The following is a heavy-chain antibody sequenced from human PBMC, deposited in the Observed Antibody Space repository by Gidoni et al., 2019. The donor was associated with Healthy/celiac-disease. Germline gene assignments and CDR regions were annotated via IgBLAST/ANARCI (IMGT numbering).Heavy chain of an antibody. D-gene: IGHD3-22*01. Sequence: LQLQASGPGLVKPSETLSLTCTVSGGSISLSSYYWGWIRQPPGKGLEWIGSIYYSGSTYYNPSIKSRVTISVDTSKNQFSLKLSSVTAADTAVYYCARSAVVVSSDAFDIWGQGTMVTVSS. V-gene: IGHV4-39*01. CDR3: ARSAVVVSSDAFDI. J-gene: IGHJ3*02. CDR2: IYYSGST. CDR1: GGSISLSSYY.